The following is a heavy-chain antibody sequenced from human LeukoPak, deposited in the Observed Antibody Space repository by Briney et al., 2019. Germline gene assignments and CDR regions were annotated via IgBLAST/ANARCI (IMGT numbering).Heavy chain of an antibody. CDR1: GGSISSYY. CDR3: ARNGGNSDFDY. J-gene: IGHJ4*02. CDR2: IYYSGST. V-gene: IGHV4-59*12. Sequence: SETLSLTCTVSGGSISSYYWSWIRQPPGKGLEWIGYIYYSGSTNYNPFLKSRVTISVDTSKNQFSLKLSSVTAADTAVYYCARNGGNSDFDYWGQGTLVTVSS. D-gene: IGHD4-23*01.